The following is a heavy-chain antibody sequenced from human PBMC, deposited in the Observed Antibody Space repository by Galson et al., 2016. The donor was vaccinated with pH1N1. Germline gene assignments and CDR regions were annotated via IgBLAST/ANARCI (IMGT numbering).Heavy chain of an antibody. CDR3: IRDLARLRDY. CDR2: IDPSNGGT. CDR1: GYAFTREY. V-gene: IGHV1-46*01. J-gene: IGHJ4*02. Sequence: SVKVSCKASGYAFTREYIHWVRQAPGQGLEWMGVIDPSNGGTTYSQKFQGLVTMTRDTSTNTVYMELSGLKSEDTAVYFRIRDLARLRDYWGQGTLVTVSS.